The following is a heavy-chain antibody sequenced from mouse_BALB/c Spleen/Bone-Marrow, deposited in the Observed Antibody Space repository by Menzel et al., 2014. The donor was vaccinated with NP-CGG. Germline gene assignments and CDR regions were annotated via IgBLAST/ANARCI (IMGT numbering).Heavy chain of an antibody. CDR3: ARPITTGIQAWFAY. CDR1: GYTFTSYW. CDR2: INPSSGYT. V-gene: IGHV1-7*01. Sequence: VQLQQSGAELAKPGASVKMSCKASGYTFTSYWMHWVKQRPGQDLEWIGNINPSSGYTEYNQKFKDKATLTADKSSSTAYMQLSSLTSEDSAVYYCARPITTGIQAWFAYWGQGILVTVSA. J-gene: IGHJ3*01. D-gene: IGHD2-4*01.